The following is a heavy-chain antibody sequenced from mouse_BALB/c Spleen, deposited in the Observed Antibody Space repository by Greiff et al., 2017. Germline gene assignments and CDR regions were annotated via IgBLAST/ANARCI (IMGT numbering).Heavy chain of an antibody. D-gene: IGHD1-2*01. J-gene: IGHJ2*01. V-gene: IGHV3-6*02. Sequence: EVKLVESGPGLVKPSQSLSLTCSVTGYSITSGYYWNWIRQFPGNKLEWMGYISYDGSNNYNPSLKNRISITRATSKNQFFLKLNSVTTEDTATYYCASLTTARDFDYWGQGTTLTVSS. CDR1: GYSITSGYY. CDR2: ISYDGSN. CDR3: ASLTTARDFDY.